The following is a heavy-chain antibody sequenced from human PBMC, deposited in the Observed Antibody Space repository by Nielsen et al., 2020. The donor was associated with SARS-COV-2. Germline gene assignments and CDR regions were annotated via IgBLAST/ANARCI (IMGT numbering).Heavy chain of an antibody. J-gene: IGHJ5*02. CDR3: ARDLGLRFLEWLLPDP. D-gene: IGHD3-3*01. CDR1: GFTFSSYS. V-gene: IGHV3-48*01. Sequence: GGSLRLSCAASGFTFSSYSMNWVRQAPGKGLEWVSYISSSSSTIYYADSVKGRFTISRDNAKNSLYLQMNSLRAEDTAVYYCARDLGLRFLEWLLPDPWGQGTLVTVSS. CDR2: ISSSSSTI.